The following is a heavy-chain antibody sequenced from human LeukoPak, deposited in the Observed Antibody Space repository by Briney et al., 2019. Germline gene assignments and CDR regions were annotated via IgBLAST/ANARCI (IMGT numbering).Heavy chain of an antibody. V-gene: IGHV1-18*01. J-gene: IGHJ4*02. Sequence: ASVKVSCKASGYTFNSYGIGWVRQAPGQGLEWMGWISAYNGHTNYAQKFQGRVTMTRDMSISTAYMELSRLRPDDTAVYYCARSPDILTGENFDYWGQGTLVTVSS. CDR1: GYTFNSYG. D-gene: IGHD3-9*01. CDR3: ARSPDILTGENFDY. CDR2: ISAYNGHT.